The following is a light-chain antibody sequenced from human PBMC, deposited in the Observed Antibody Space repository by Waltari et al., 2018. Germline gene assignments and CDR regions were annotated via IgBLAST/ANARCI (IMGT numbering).Light chain of an antibody. CDR3: CSYAGSSTLV. V-gene: IGLV2-23*02. J-gene: IGLJ2*01. CDR1: SSDVGSYNL. Sequence: QSALTQPASVSGSPGQPITISCTGTSSDVGSYNLVSWYQQLPGKAPKLMIYELSKRPSGVSNRFSGSKSGNTASLTISGLQAEDEADYYCCSYAGSSTLVFGGGTKLTVL. CDR2: ELS.